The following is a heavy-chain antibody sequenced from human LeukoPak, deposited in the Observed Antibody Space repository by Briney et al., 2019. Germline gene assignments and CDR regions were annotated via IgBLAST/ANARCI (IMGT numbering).Heavy chain of an antibody. Sequence: PGGSLRLSCTASGFTFGDHAMSWVRQAPGKGLEWVGFIRSKAYGGTTEYAASVKGRFTISRDDSKSIAYLQMNSLKTEDTAVYYCTREIHGALYYYDSSGYYSYFDYWGQGTLVTVSS. CDR2: IRSKAYGGTT. V-gene: IGHV3-49*04. CDR1: GFTFGDHA. J-gene: IGHJ4*02. CDR3: TREIHGALYYYDSSGYYSYFDY. D-gene: IGHD3-22*01.